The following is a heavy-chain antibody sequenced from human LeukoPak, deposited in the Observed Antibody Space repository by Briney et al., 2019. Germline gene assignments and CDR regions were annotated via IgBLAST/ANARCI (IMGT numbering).Heavy chain of an antibody. Sequence: SETLSLTCAVYGGSFSGYYWSWIRQPPGKGLEWIGEINHSGSINYNPSLKSRVTISVDTSKNQFSLKLSSVPAADTAVYYCARRYDSSGYYYRPYDYWGQGTLVTVSS. J-gene: IGHJ4*02. CDR2: INHSGSI. V-gene: IGHV4-34*01. CDR1: GGSFSGYY. D-gene: IGHD3-22*01. CDR3: ARRYDSSGYYYRPYDY.